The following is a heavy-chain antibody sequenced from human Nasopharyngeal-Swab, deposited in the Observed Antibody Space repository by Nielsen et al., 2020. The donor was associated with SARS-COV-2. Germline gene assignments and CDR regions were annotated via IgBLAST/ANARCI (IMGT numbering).Heavy chain of an antibody. CDR3: ARLDGYSSSWYPMDV. J-gene: IGHJ6*02. V-gene: IGHV3-48*02. CDR2: MSSSSSTI. Sequence: GGSLRLSCAASGFTFSSYSMNGVRQAPGKGLEWVSYMSSSSSTIYYADSVKGRFTISRDNAKNSLYLQMNSLRDEDTAVYYCARLDGYSSSWYPMDVWGQGTTVTVSS. CDR1: GFTFSSYS. D-gene: IGHD6-13*01.